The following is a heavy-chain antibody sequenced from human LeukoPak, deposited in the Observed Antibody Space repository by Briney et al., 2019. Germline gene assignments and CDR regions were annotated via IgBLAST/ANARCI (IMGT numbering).Heavy chain of an antibody. D-gene: IGHD6-19*01. CDR2: IKQDGSEK. Sequence: GGSLRLSCAASGFXFSSYWISWVRQAPGKGLEWVANIKQDGSEKYYVDSVKGRFTISRDNAKNSLYLQMNSLRAEDTAVYDCARDGGYSSGWYYFDYWGQGTLVTVSS. V-gene: IGHV3-7*05. CDR1: GFXFSSYW. J-gene: IGHJ4*02. CDR3: ARDGGYSSGWYYFDY.